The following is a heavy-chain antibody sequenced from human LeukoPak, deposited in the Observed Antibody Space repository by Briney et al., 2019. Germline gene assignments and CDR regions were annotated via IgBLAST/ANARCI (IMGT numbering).Heavy chain of an antibody. CDR3: ARGMCSDGVCYFLADY. D-gene: IGHD2-15*01. Sequence: ASVKVSCKASGYSFNTYYMNWVRQAPGQGLEWMGWINTNAGNPTYAQGFTGRFVFSLDTSVSTAYLQISSLKAEDTAVYYCARGMCSDGVCYFLADYWGQGTLVTVSS. V-gene: IGHV7-4-1*02. J-gene: IGHJ4*02. CDR2: INTNAGNP. CDR1: GYSFNTYY.